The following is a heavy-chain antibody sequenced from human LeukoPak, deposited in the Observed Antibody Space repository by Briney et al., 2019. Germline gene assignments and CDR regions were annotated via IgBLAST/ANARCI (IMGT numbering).Heavy chain of an antibody. V-gene: IGHV3-33*07. CDR2: IWSDGSNQ. CDR1: GFTFSTHV. D-gene: IGHD3-22*01. J-gene: IGHJ4*02. Sequence: GGSLRLSCAAPGFTFSTHVMYWVRQAPGKGLEWVSLIWSDGSNQNYADSVKGRFTTSRDNSKNTLYLQMNRLRVEDTAVYYCARDWAGDSSILWGQGTLVTVSS. CDR3: ARDWAGDSSIL.